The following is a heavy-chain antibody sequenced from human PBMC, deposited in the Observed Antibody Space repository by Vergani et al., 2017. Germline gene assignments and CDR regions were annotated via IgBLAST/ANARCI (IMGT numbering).Heavy chain of an antibody. Sequence: EVQLVESGGGLVQPGGSLRLSCEASGFSFNNYWMNWVRQAPGKGLMWVSRINSDGSSTIYADSVKGRFAISIDNAKNPLYLQMNSLRAEDTAVYYCAKDPPPWGMIVEGGLDYWGQGTLVTVSS. CDR2: INSDGSST. CDR1: GFSFNNYW. J-gene: IGHJ4*02. V-gene: IGHV3-74*01. D-gene: IGHD3-22*01. CDR3: AKDPPPWGMIVEGGLDY.